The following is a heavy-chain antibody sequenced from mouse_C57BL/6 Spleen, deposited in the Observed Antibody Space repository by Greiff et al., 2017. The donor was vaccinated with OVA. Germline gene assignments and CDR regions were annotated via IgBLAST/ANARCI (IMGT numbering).Heavy chain of an antibody. CDR3: ARGVTTPDY. V-gene: IGHV1-61*01. CDR1: GYTFTSYW. CDR2: IYPSDSET. D-gene: IGHD2-2*01. Sequence: VQLQQSGAELVRPGSSVKLSCKASGYTFTSYWMDWVKQRPGQGLAWIGNIYPSDSETHYNQKFKDKATLTVDKSSSTAYMQLSRLTSGDSAVYYCARGVTTPDYWGQGTTLTVSS. J-gene: IGHJ2*01.